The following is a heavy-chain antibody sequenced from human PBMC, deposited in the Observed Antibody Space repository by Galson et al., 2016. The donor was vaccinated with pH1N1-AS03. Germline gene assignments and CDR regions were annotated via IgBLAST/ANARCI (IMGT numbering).Heavy chain of an antibody. CDR3: ARDPRGPCSSATCATTYYFDMDV. J-gene: IGHJ6*02. V-gene: IGHV1-2*04. CDR2: INPNNGVT. D-gene: IGHD1-26*01. CDR1: GYIFTGFH. Sequence: SVKVSCKASGYIFTGFHVHWVRQAPGQGLEWMEWINPNNGVTNYAQKFEAWVTMTGDTSISTAYLELYGLKSDDTAVYYCARDPRGPCSSATCATTYYFDMDVWGQGTTVIVSS.